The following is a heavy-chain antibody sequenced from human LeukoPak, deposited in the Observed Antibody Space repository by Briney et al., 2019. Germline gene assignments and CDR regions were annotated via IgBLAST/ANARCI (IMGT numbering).Heavy chain of an antibody. D-gene: IGHD1-26*01. V-gene: IGHV1-18*04. CDR3: ARGPLSYVWFDP. J-gene: IGHJ5*02. CDR1: GYTFTNNF. Sequence: ASVKVSCKAFGYTFTNNFMHWVRQAPGQGLEWMGWISAYNGNTNYAQKLQGRVTMTTDTSTSTAYMELRSLRSDDTAVYYCARGPLSYVWFDPWGQGTLVTVSS. CDR2: ISAYNGNT.